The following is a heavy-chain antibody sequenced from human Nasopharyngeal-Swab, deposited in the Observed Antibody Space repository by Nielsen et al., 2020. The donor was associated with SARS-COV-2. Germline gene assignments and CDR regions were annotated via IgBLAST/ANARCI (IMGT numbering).Heavy chain of an antibody. D-gene: IGHD5-12*01. CDR2: IYPGDSDA. CDR1: GSIFTSYW. J-gene: IGHJ4*02. Sequence: GGSLRLSCKGSGSIFTSYWIGWVRQMPGKGLEWMGIIYPGDSDARYSPSFQGQVTISADKSISTAYLQWSSLKASDTAMYYCARQEYSGYDHHYFDYWGQGTLVTVSS. V-gene: IGHV5-51*01. CDR3: ARQEYSGYDHHYFDY.